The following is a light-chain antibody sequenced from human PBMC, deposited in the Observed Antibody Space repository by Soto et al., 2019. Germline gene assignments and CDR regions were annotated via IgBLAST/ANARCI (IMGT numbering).Light chain of an antibody. J-gene: IGLJ1*01. CDR1: SSDVGGYKY. Sequence: QSALTQPASVSGSPGQSITISCTGTSSDVGGYKYVSWYQQHPGKAPKLMIYEFSNRPSGVSNRFSGSKSGNTASLTISGLQLEYEGDYYYSSCTSTIQVLGTGTKLTLL. V-gene: IGLV2-14*01. CDR2: EFS. CDR3: SSCTSTIQV.